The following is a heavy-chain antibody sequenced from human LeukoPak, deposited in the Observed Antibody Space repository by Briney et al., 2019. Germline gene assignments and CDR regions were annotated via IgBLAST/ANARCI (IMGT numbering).Heavy chain of an antibody. CDR3: AGGGDWKYFHY. V-gene: IGHV4-59*01. CDR2: KYYSGNT. CDR1: GGSISSYY. Sequence: SETLSLTCTVSGGSISSYYWSWFRQPPGKGLECIVYKYYSGNTNYNPTLISRVTISVDTSRNQFSLKLTSETAADTAVYFCAGGGDWKYFHYWGQGALVTVSS. J-gene: IGHJ4*02. D-gene: IGHD2-21*02.